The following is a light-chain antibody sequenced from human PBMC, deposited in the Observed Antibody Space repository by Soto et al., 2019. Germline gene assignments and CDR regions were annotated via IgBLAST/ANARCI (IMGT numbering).Light chain of an antibody. CDR3: QQYGSSPQT. Sequence: EIVLTQSPGTLSLSPGERATLSCRTSQSVSSSYLAWYQQKPAQAPRLLIYGVSSRATGIPDRFSGSGSGTDFTLTISRLEPEDFAVYYCQQYGSSPQTFVQGTKVEIK. V-gene: IGKV3-20*01. J-gene: IGKJ1*01. CDR2: GVS. CDR1: QSVSSSY.